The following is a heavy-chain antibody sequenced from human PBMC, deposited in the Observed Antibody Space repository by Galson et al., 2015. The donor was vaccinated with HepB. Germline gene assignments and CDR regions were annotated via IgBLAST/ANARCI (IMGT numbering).Heavy chain of an antibody. CDR1: GFTVSSNY. Sequence: SLRLSCAASGFTVSSNYMSWVRQAPGKGLEWVSVIYSGGNTDYADSVKGGCTSSRDNSKNTLYIQMNSLRAEDTAVYYCASDGTHSYFDYFGPRTLVTVSP. CDR3: ASDGTHSYFDY. CDR2: IYSGGNT. D-gene: IGHD1-26*01. J-gene: IGHJ4*02. V-gene: IGHV3-53*01.